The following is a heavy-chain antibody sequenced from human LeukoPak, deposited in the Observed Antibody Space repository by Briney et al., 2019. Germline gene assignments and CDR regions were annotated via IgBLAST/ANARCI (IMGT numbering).Heavy chain of an antibody. CDR1: GFIFSNYA. V-gene: IGHV3-23*01. CDR3: AKDLTLQLWLPTDY. J-gene: IGHJ4*02. D-gene: IGHD5-18*01. CDR2: IDSTGAYT. Sequence: PGGSLRLSCAASGFIFSNYAMSWVRQAPGKGLEWVSAIDSTGAYTWYADSVKGRFTISRDNSKNTLYLQMNSLRAEDTAVYYCAKDLTLQLWLPTDYWGQGTLVTVSS.